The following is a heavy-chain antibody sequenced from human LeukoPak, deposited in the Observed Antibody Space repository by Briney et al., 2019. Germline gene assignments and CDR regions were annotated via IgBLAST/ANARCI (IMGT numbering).Heavy chain of an antibody. J-gene: IGHJ4*02. CDR2: IGPQNSGT. CDR1: GFTFTDHY. Sequence: GASVKVSCKSSGFTFTDHYIHWVRQAPGQGLEWMGYIGPQNSGTSSPQEFKGRVTMTRETSMSTAYMELTRLTSDDTAVYYCAREGSGRLPKDFDLWGQGTLVTVSS. V-gene: IGHV1-2*02. D-gene: IGHD2-15*01. CDR3: AREGSGRLPKDFDL.